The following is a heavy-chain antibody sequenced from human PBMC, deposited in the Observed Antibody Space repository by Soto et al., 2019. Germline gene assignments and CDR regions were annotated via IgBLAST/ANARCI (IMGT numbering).Heavy chain of an antibody. V-gene: IGHV3-21*01. Sequence: EVQLVESGGGLVKPGGSLRLSCAASGFTFSSYSMNWVRQAPGKGLEWVSSISSSSSYIYYADSVKGRFTISRDNAKNSLYLQRNSLRAEDTAVYYCARDSRGYSYGHYYYYGMDVWGQGTTVTVSS. J-gene: IGHJ6*02. CDR1: GFTFSSYS. CDR3: ARDSRGYSYGHYYYYGMDV. D-gene: IGHD5-18*01. CDR2: ISSSSSYI.